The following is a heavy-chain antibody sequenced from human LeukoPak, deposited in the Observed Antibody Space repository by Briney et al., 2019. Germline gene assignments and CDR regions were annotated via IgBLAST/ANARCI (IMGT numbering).Heavy chain of an antibody. D-gene: IGHD6-6*01. CDR1: GGSISSYY. V-gene: IGHV4-59*01. CDR2: IYYSGNT. Sequence: SETLSLTCTVPGGSISSYYWSWIRQPPGKGLEWIGYIYYSGNTDYNPSLKSRVTISVDTSKNQFSLKLSSVTAADTAVYYCARYISSSQFSFDYWGQGTLVTVSS. J-gene: IGHJ4*02. CDR3: ARYISSSQFSFDY.